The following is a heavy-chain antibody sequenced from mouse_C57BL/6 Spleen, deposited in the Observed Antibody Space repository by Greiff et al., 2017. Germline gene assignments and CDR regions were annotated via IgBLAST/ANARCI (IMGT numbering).Heavy chain of an antibody. CDR1: GYTFTSYG. Sequence: QVQLQQSGAELARPGASVKLSCKASGYTFTSYGISWVKQRTGQGLEWIGEIYPRSGNTYYNEKFKGKATLTADKSSSTAYMELRSLTSEDSAVXFCASDWDYDEAWFAYWGQGTLVTVSA. CDR3: ASDWDYDEAWFAY. V-gene: IGHV1-81*01. CDR2: IYPRSGNT. J-gene: IGHJ3*01. D-gene: IGHD2-4*01.